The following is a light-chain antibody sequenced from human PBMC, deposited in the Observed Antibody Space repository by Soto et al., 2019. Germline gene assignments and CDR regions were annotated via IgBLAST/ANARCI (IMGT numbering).Light chain of an antibody. CDR3: QSYDSSDWV. CDR1: SGSIASNY. Sequence: NFMLTQPHSVSESPGKTVTISCTRSSGSIASNYVQWYHQRPGSAPTIVMYEDNQRPSGVPDRFSGSIDRSSNSASLTISRLETEDEGDFYCQSYDSSDWVFGGGTQLTVL. CDR2: EDN. V-gene: IGLV6-57*04. J-gene: IGLJ3*02.